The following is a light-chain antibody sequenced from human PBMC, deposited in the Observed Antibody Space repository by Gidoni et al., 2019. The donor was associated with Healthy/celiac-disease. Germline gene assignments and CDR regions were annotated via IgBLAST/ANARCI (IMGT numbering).Light chain of an antibody. V-gene: IGKV3-20*01. CDR2: GAS. CDR1: QSVSSRY. CDR3: QQYGSSPGIT. Sequence: EIVLTQSPGTLSLSPGERATLSCSASQSVSSRYLAWYQQKPGQAPRLLIYGASSSATGIPDRFSGSWSGTDFTLSISILDPEDFSVYYCQQYGSSPGITFGQGTRLEIK. J-gene: IGKJ5*01.